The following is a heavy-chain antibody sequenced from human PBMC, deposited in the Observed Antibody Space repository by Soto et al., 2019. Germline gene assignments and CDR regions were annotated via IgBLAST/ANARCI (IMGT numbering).Heavy chain of an antibody. Sequence: GGSLRLSCAASGFTFSSYSMNWVRQAPVKGLEWVSSISSSSSYIYYAGSVKGRFTISRDNAKNSLYLQMNSLRVEDTAVYYCAKDLRPDGRYDLDYWGQGTQVTVSS. CDR1: GFTFSSYS. V-gene: IGHV3-21*04. J-gene: IGHJ4*02. CDR3: AKDLRPDGRYDLDY. CDR2: ISSSSSYI. D-gene: IGHD1-26*01.